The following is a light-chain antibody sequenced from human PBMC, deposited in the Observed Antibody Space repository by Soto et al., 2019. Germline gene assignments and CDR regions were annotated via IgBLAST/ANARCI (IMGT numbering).Light chain of an antibody. V-gene: IGKV3-15*01. CDR1: QSVGSN. Sequence: EIVMTQSPATLSVSPGERATLSCRASQSVGSNLAWYQQKPGQAPRLLIYGASTRATGIPARFSGSGSWTEVTLTISRLHSEDFAIYFYQQYNNWPSDRTFGQGTKVEIK. J-gene: IGKJ1*01. CDR3: QQYNNWPSDRT. CDR2: GAS.